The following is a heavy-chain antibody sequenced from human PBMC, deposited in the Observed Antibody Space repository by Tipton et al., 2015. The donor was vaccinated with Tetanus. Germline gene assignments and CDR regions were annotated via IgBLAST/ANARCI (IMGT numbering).Heavy chain of an antibody. Sequence: TLSLTCTVSGGSISGSYWNWIRQPPGKGLEWIGYVYYNGNTHYNPSLKSRVTISLDRSKNQFSLKLTSVTAADTAVYYCATVGLVTASVKYWGQGTLVTVSS. D-gene: IGHD2-21*02. CDR2: VYYNGNT. J-gene: IGHJ4*01. CDR1: GGSISGSY. V-gene: IGHV4-59*12. CDR3: ATVGLVTASVKY.